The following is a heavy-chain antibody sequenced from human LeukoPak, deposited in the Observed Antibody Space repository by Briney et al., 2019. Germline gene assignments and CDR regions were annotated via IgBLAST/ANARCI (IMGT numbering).Heavy chain of an antibody. Sequence: PGGSLRLSCAASGFTFSNYWMNWVRQAPGKGLEWVANIKEDGSQKYYVESVKGRFTVSRDNAKNSVYLQMSGLRDEDTAVYYCARGLNTSPGVDYWGQGTLVTVSS. CDR1: GFTFSNYW. D-gene: IGHD3-16*01. CDR3: ARGLNTSPGVDY. CDR2: IKEDGSQK. V-gene: IGHV3-7*01. J-gene: IGHJ4*02.